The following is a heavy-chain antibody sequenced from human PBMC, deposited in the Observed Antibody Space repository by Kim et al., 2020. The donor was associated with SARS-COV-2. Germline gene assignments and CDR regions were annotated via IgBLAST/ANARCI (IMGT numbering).Heavy chain of an antibody. CDR3: ARAGASGWFRVISGMDV. Sequence: SETLSLTCTVSGGSISSYYWSWIRQPPGKGLEWIGYIYYSGSTNYNPSLESRVTISVDTSKNQFSLTLSSVTAADTAVYYCARAGASGWFRVISGMDVWG. J-gene: IGHJ6*01. CDR2: IYYSGST. D-gene: IGHD3-10*01. V-gene: IGHV4-59*13. CDR1: GGSISSYY.